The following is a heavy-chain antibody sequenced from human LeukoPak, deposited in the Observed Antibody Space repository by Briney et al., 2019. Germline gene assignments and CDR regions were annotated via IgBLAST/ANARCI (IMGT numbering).Heavy chain of an antibody. CDR1: GFTFSNAW. D-gene: IGHD3-3*01. CDR3: TTRRITIFGVGTYYFGY. J-gene: IGHJ4*02. Sequence: GGSLRLSCAASGFTFSNAWMSWVRQAPGKGLEWVGRIKSKTDGGTTDYAAPVKGRFTISRDDSKNTLYLQMNSLKTEDTAVYCCTTRRITIFGVGTYYFGYWGQGTLVTVSS. CDR2: IKSKTDGGTT. V-gene: IGHV3-15*01.